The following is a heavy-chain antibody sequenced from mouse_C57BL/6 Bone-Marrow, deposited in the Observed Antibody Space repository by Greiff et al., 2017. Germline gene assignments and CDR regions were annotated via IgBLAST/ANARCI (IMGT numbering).Heavy chain of an antibody. CDR3: SPDYDGYYGFAY. V-gene: IGHV6-6*01. CDR2: IRNKANNHAT. J-gene: IGHJ3*01. CDR1: GFTFSDAW. Sequence: EVQLQESGGGLVQPGGSMKLSCAASGFTFSDAWMDWVRQSPEKGLEWVAEIRNKANNHATYYAESVKGRFTISRDDSQSSVYLQMNSLRAEDTGIYYCSPDYDGYYGFAYWGQGTLVTVSA. D-gene: IGHD2-3*01.